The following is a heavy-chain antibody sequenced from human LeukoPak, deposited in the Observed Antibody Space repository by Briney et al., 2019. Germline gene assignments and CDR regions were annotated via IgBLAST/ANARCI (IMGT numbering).Heavy chain of an antibody. V-gene: IGHV1-69*04. CDR2: IIPILGIA. CDR1: GGTFSSYA. D-gene: IGHD6-19*01. J-gene: IGHJ2*01. CDR3: ASIDRAVAGTPHWYFDL. Sequence: ASVKVSCKASGGTFSSYAISWVRQAPGQGLEWMGRIIPILGIANYAQKFQGRVTITADKSTSTAYMELSSLRSEDTAVYYCASIDRAVAGTPHWYFDLWGRGTLVTVSS.